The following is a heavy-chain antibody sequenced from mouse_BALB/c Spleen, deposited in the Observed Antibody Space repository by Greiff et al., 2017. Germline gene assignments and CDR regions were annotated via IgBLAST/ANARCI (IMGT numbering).Heavy chain of an antibody. V-gene: IGHV5-17*02. D-gene: IGHD1-1*01. CDR3: ANGSSYSFAY. Sequence: DVMLVESGGGLVQPGGSRKLSCAASGFTFSSFGMHWVRQAPEKGLEWVAYISSGSSTIYYADTVKGRFTISRDNPKNTLFLQMTSLRSEDTAMYYCANGSSYSFAYWGQGTLVTVSA. CDR1: GFTFSSFG. J-gene: IGHJ3*01. CDR2: ISSGSSTI.